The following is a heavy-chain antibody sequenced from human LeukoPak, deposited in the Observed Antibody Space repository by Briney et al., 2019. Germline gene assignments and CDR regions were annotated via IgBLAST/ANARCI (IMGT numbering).Heavy chain of an antibody. CDR3: ASRPADTTWYGVFDY. Sequence: RSETLSLTCSVSGASIDSHYWSWIRQSPGKGLEGIGYVFNGGSTNYNPSLNSRVTMSLDTSRAQFSLRLSSVTAADTAIYYCASRPADTTWYGVFDYWSQGTLVTVSS. V-gene: IGHV4-59*11. CDR2: VFNGGST. CDR1: GASIDSHY. J-gene: IGHJ4*02. D-gene: IGHD3-10*01.